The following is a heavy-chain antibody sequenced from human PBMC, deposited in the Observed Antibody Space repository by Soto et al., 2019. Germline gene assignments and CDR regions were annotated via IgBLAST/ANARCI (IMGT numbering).Heavy chain of an antibody. CDR1: GFTFSSYA. J-gene: IGHJ4*02. CDR3: AKNFVTIVRGVIIGYFDY. CDR2: ISGSGGST. Sequence: EVQLLESGGGLVQPGGSLRLSCAASGFTFSSYAMSWVRQAPGQGLEWVSAISGSGGSTYYADSVKGRFTISRDNSKNTLYLQMNGLRAEDTAVYYCAKNFVTIVRGVIIGYFDYWGQGTLVTVSS. V-gene: IGHV3-23*01. D-gene: IGHD3-10*01.